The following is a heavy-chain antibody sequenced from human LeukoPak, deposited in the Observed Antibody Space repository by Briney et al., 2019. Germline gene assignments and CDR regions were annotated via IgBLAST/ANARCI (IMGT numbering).Heavy chain of an antibody. V-gene: IGHV1-3*01. D-gene: IGHD2-2*01. Sequence: ASVTVSCKASGYTFTSYAMHWVRQAPGQRLEWMGWINAGNGNTKYSQKFQGRVTITRDTSASTAYMELSSLRSEDTAVYYCARGGYCSSTSCYSGFWFDPWGQGTLVTVSS. CDR1: GYTFTSYA. CDR2: INAGNGNT. CDR3: ARGGYCSSTSCYSGFWFDP. J-gene: IGHJ5*02.